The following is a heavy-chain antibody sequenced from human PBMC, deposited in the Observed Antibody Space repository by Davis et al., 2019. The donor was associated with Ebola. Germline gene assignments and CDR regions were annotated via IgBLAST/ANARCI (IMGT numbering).Heavy chain of an antibody. CDR1: GFTFSIYA. J-gene: IGHJ4*02. Sequence: GESLKISCAASGFTFSIYAMSWVRQTPGKGLEWVAIISYDGSSKYYADSVKGRFTISRDNSKKTLYLQMNSLRGDDTALYYCATDLAIFELTPTYWGQGTLVTVST. D-gene: IGHD3/OR15-3a*01. CDR3: ATDLAIFELTPTY. V-gene: IGHV3-30*03. CDR2: ISYDGSSK.